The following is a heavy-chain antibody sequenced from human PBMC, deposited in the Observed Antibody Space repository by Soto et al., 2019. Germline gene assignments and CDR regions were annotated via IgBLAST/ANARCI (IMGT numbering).Heavy chain of an antibody. CDR2: IIPIFGGA. CDR1: GVTFSNGA. D-gene: IGHD3-16*02. V-gene: IGHV1-69*01. J-gene: IGHJ6*02. Sequence: VEVVQSEAEAKKPGSSVKLSCRVSGVTFSNGAFSWVRQAPGQGLEWMGGIIPIFGGAKYAQKFQARVKITADELTDILYREMTSLRIDDTAVYFGARDGDYRYQDGTSKSFGMDVWGQGTTVTVSS. CDR3: ARDGDYRYQDGTSKSFGMDV.